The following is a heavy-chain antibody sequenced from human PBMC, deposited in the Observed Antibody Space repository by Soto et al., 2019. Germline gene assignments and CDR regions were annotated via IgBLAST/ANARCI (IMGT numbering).Heavy chain of an antibody. D-gene: IGHD2-21*01. CDR2: ILHDETP. J-gene: IGHJ4*02. CDR1: GFTFSTYA. V-gene: IGHV3-23*01. Sequence: SLRLSCAASGFTFSTYAMTWVRQAPGRGLEWVPTILHDETPFYTDSVKGRFTISRDNVRGTLYLQMNGLRVEDAALYFCAKDLFPTSGQRFFFESWGQGSLVTVSS. CDR3: AKDLFPTSGQRFFFES.